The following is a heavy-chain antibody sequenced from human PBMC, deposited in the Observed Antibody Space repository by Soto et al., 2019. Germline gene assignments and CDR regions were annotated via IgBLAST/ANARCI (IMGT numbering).Heavy chain of an antibody. V-gene: IGHV4-61*01. J-gene: IGHJ4*02. CDR2: IYYSGST. D-gene: IGHD6-6*01. CDR3: ARSPQRRIAARLSFDY. CDR1: GGSVSSGSDY. Sequence: PSETLSLTCTVSGGSVSSGSDYWSWIRQPPGKGLEWIGYIYYSGSTNYNPSLKSRVTISVDTSKNQFSLKLSSVTAADTAVYYCARSPQRRIAARLSFDYWGQGTLVTVSS.